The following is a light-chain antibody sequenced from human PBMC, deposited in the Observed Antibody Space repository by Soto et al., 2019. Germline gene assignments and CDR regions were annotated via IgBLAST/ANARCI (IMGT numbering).Light chain of an antibody. V-gene: IGKV3-15*01. J-gene: IGKJ1*01. CDR3: QQYGSSSWT. CDR2: AAS. Sequence: EIVMTQSPATLSVSPVDITTLSFMASESVTSSLAWYQQKPGQPPRLLIYAASTRATDVPARFSGGGSETEFTLTISRLEPEDFAVYYCQQYGSSSWTFGQGTKVDI. CDR1: ESVTSS.